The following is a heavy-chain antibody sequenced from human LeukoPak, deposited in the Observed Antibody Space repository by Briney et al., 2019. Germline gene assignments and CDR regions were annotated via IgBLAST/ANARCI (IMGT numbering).Heavy chain of an antibody. J-gene: IGHJ4*02. V-gene: IGHV4-34*01. Sequence: SETLSLTCAVYGGSFSGYYWSWIRQPPGKGLEWIGEINHIGITKYNPSLKSRVTISGHTPKNQFSLKLSSVTAADTAVYYCAREDYGDYPPRFDYWGQGTLVTVSS. CDR1: GGSFSGYY. D-gene: IGHD4-17*01. CDR3: AREDYGDYPPRFDY. CDR2: INHIGIT.